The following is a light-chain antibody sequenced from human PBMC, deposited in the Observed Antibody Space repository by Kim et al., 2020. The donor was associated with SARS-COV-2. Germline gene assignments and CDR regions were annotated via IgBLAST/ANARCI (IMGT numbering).Light chain of an antibody. CDR2: EDD. J-gene: IGLJ2*01. CDR3: QSYDSSNVV. Sequence: NFMLTQPHSVSESPGKTVTISCTRSSGSIGSNYVQWYQQRPGSAPTTVIFEDDQRPSGVPDRFSGSIDSSSNSASLAISGLKTEDEADYFCQSYDSSNVVFGGGTQLSAL. CDR1: SGSIGSNY. V-gene: IGLV6-57*04.